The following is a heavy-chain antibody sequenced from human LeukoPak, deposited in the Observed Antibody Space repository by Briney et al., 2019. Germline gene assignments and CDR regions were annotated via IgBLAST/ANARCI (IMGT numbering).Heavy chain of an antibody. CDR2: IIPIFGTA. Sequence: SVKVSCKASGGTFSSYAISWVRQAPGQGLEWMGGIIPIFGTANYAQKFQGRVTITTDESTSTAYMELSSLRSEDTAVYYCARGGIAVAGTRSGNWFDPWGQGTLVTVSS. CDR3: ARGGIAVAGTRSGNWFDP. D-gene: IGHD6-19*01. V-gene: IGHV1-69*05. CDR1: GGTFSSYA. J-gene: IGHJ5*02.